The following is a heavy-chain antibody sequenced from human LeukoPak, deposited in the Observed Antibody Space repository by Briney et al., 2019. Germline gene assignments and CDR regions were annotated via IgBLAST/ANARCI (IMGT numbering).Heavy chain of an antibody. CDR2: INHSGST. V-gene: IGHV4-34*01. Sequence: TSETLSLTCAVYGGSFSGYYWSWIRQPPGKGLEWIGEINHSGSTNYNPSLKSRVTISVDTSKNQFSLKLSSVTAADTAVYYCARCGRDGYNYRYYYYYYYMDVWGKGTTVTVSS. J-gene: IGHJ6*03. CDR3: ARCGRDGYNYRYYYYYYYMDV. CDR1: GGSFSGYY. D-gene: IGHD5-24*01.